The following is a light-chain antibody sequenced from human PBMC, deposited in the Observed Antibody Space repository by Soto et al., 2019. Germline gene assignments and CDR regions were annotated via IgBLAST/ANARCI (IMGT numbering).Light chain of an antibody. CDR3: CSYAGSSTFVV. Sequence: QSVLTQPASVSGSPGQSITISCTGTSSDVGTYNLVSWYQQHPVKAPKLIIYEGTKRPSGVSDRFSGSKSGNTASLTISGVQAEDEAHYYCCSYAGSSTFVVFGGGTKLTVL. J-gene: IGLJ2*01. CDR2: EGT. CDR1: SSDVGTYNL. V-gene: IGLV2-23*03.